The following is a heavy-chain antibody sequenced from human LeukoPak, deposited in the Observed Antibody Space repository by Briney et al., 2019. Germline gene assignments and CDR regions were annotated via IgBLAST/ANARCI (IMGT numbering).Heavy chain of an antibody. Sequence: SETLSLTCAVSGGSMSSYYWSWIRQPPGKGLEWIGYIYYSGSTNYNPSLKGRVTISVDTSKNQFSLKLSSVTAADTAVYYCARGSSGYSYGWGQGTLVTVSS. CDR3: ARGSSGYSYG. CDR2: IYYSGST. J-gene: IGHJ4*02. D-gene: IGHD5-18*01. V-gene: IGHV4-59*01. CDR1: GGSMSSYY.